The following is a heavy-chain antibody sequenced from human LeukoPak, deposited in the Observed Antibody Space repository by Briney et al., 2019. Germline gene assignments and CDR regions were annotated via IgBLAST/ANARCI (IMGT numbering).Heavy chain of an antibody. CDR1: GGSISSYY. J-gene: IGHJ4*02. Sequence: SETLSLTCTVSGGSISSYYWSWIRQPAGKGLEWIGRIYTSGSTNYNPSLKSRVTMSVDTSKNQFSLKLSSVTAADTAVYYCATGFLSGGGGYYFDYWGQGTLVTDST. D-gene: IGHD3-10*01. V-gene: IGHV4-4*07. CDR3: ATGFLSGGGGYYFDY. CDR2: IYTSGST.